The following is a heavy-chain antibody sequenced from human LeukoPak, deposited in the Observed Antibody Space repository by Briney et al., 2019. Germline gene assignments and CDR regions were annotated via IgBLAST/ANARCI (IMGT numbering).Heavy chain of an antibody. CDR3: ANDVREGGGSMDV. CDR2: IYSGGST. J-gene: IGHJ6*02. D-gene: IGHD3-10*02. CDR1: WFTVSRNY. Sequence: PGGSLRLSCAGSWFTVSRNYMSLVRQAPGKGLEWVSVIYSGGSTYYADSVKGRFTISRDNSKNTLYLLMNSLRAENTAVYYCANDVREGGGSMDVWGQGTPVTVSS. V-gene: IGHV3-53*01.